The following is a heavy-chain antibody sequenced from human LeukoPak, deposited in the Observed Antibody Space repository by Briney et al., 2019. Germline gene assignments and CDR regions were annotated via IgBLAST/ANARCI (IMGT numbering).Heavy chain of an antibody. Sequence: SETLSLTCTVSGGSFTSYYWSWIRQPLGKGLEWIGYIYTSGSTNYNPSLKSRVTISVDTSKNQFSLKLSSVTAADTAVYFCARALSLQAFDIWGQGTMVTVSS. D-gene: IGHD3-16*01. CDR3: ARALSLQAFDI. V-gene: IGHV4-4*09. J-gene: IGHJ3*02. CDR1: GGSFTSYY. CDR2: IYTSGST.